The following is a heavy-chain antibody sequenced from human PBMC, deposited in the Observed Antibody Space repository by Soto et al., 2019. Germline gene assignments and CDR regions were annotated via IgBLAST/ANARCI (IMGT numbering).Heavy chain of an antibody. CDR2: INPSGGST. D-gene: IGHD3-3*01. J-gene: IGHJ6*02. Sequence: GASVKVSCKASGYTFNSYYMHWVRQAPGQGLEWMGIINPSGGSTSYAQKFQGRVTMTRDTSTSTVYMELSSLRSEDTAVYYCARDPYYDFWSAYYTPPYYYYGMDVWGQGTTVTVSS. V-gene: IGHV1-46*02. CDR3: ARDPYYDFWSAYYTPPYYYYGMDV. CDR1: GYTFNSYY.